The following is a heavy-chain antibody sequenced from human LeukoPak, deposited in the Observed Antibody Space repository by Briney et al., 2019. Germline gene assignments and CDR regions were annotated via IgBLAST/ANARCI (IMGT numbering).Heavy chain of an antibody. Sequence: GASVKVSCKASGYTFTSYGISWVRQAPGQGLEWMGGIIPIFGTANYAQKFQGRVTITADESTSTAYMELSSLRSEDTAVYYCARGPCSSTSCYSDYWGQGTLVTVSS. V-gene: IGHV1-69*13. J-gene: IGHJ4*02. D-gene: IGHD2-2*01. CDR1: GYTFTSYG. CDR3: ARGPCSSTSCYSDY. CDR2: IIPIFGTA.